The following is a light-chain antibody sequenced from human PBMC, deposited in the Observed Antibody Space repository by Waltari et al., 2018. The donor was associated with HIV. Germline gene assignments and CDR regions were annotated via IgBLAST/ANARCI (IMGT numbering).Light chain of an antibody. V-gene: IGLV2-14*03. CDR3: SSFTTSQTYV. J-gene: IGLJ1*01. CDR1: GSDIGVYNF. Sequence: HSALTQPASVSGSPGQSISISFSGTGSDIGVYNFVSWYQQHPGRPPKLIIYDATNRPSDVSDRFSASKSGTTASLTSTGLQDEDEADYFCSSFTTSQTYVFGSGTRVTVL. CDR2: DAT.